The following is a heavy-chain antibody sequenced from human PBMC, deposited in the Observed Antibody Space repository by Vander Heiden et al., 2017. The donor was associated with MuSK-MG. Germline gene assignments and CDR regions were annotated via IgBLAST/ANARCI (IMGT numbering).Heavy chain of an antibody. V-gene: IGHV4-59*01. D-gene: IGHD3-22*01. CDR3: ARLGDYYYTSFDY. J-gene: IGHJ4*02. CDR2: VYYSGST. CDR1: GGSLSPYY. Sequence: QVQLQESGPGLVKPSETLALTCTVPGGSLSPYYWRWILQPPGKGLEWIGNVYYSGSTLYNPSLKSRVTISVDTSKNQFSLKLSSVTAADTAVYYCARLGDYYYTSFDYWGQGILVTVSS.